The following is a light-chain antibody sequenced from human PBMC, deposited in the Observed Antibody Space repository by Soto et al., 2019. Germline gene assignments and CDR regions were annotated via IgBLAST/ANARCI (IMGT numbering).Light chain of an antibody. CDR1: QIISSW. CDR3: QHYNSYSEA. J-gene: IGKJ1*01. V-gene: IGKV1-5*03. Sequence: DIQMTQSPSTLSGSVGDRVTITCRASQIISSWLAWYQQKPGKAPKLLIYKASTLKSGLPSRFSGSGSGTEFTLTISSLQPDDFATYYCQHYNSYSEAFGQGTKV. CDR2: KAS.